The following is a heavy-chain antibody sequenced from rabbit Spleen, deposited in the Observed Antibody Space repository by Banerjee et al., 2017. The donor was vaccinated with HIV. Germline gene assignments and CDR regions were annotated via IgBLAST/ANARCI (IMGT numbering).Heavy chain of an antibody. CDR2: IYAGSSGDT. CDR3: ARDAGSGPYIDGYFSL. J-gene: IGHJ4*01. Sequence: QSLEESGGDLVKPGASLTLTCTASGVSFSSRYYMCWVRQAPGKGLEWIACIYAGSSGDTYYASWAKGRFTISKTSSTTVTLQMTSLTVADTATYFCARDAGSGPYIDGYFSLWGPGTLVTVS. D-gene: IGHD8-1*01. CDR1: GVSFSSRYY. V-gene: IGHV1S40*01.